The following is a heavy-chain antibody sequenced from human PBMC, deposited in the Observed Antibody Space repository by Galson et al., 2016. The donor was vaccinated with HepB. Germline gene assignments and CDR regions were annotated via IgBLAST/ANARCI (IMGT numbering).Heavy chain of an antibody. J-gene: IGHJ4*02. D-gene: IGHD2/OR15-2a*01. CDR3: AKRHEYCPPVGCSVDY. CDR1: GFTFSNRG. Sequence: SLRLSCAASGFTFSNRGMHWVRQAPGKGLEWVAADSMDGRRKFYADSVKGRFTISRDNSNNMLFLQMSSLRADDTAVYYCAKRHEYCPPVGCSVDYWGQGTRVSVSS. V-gene: IGHV3-30*18. CDR2: DSMDGRRK.